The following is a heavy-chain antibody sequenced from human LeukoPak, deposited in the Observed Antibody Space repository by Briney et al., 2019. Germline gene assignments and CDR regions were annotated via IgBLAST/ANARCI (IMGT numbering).Heavy chain of an antibody. CDR2: IYSGGST. D-gene: IGHD3-22*01. CDR1: GFIVSSDY. V-gene: IGHV3-66*01. J-gene: IGHJ4*02. Sequence: GGSLRLSCAASGFIVSSDYMSWVRQAPGKGLEWVSVIYSGGSTSYADSVKGRFTISRDNSKNTLYLQMNSLRAEDTAVYYCARDYYDSSGAGSLWGQGTLVTVSS. CDR3: ARDYYDSSGAGSL.